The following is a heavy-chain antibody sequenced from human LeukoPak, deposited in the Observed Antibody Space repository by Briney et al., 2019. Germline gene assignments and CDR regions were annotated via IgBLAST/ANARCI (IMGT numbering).Heavy chain of an antibody. D-gene: IGHD6-6*01. J-gene: IGHJ4*02. CDR3: ARVGTGGYSSSSGLDY. CDR2: IYYSGST. Sequence: SETLSLTCTVSGGSISSYYWSWIRQPPGKGLEWIGYIYYSGSTNYNPSLKSRVTISVDTSKNQFSLKLSSVTAADTAVYYCARVGTGGYSSSSGLDYWGQGTLVTVSS. V-gene: IGHV4-59*12. CDR1: GGSISSYY.